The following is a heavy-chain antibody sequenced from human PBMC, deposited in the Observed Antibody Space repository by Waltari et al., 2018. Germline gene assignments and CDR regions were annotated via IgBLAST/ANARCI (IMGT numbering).Heavy chain of an antibody. Sequence: EVQLVESGGGLVQPGGSLRLSCAASGFTFSRYWMRWVRQAPGKGLAWVANIKQDGSEKYYVDPVKGRFTISRDNAKNSLYLQMNSLRAEDTAVYYCARTYYDFWSGYQTFDYWGQGTLVTVSS. D-gene: IGHD3-3*01. CDR3: ARTYYDFWSGYQTFDY. CDR1: GFTFSRYW. J-gene: IGHJ4*02. V-gene: IGHV3-7*01. CDR2: IKQDGSEK.